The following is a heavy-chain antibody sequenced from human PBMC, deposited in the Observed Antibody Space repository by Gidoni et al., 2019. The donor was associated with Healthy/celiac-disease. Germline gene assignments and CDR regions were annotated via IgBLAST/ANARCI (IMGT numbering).Heavy chain of an antibody. CDR2: IWYDGSKK. Sequence: QVQLVESGGGVVQPGRSLKLSCAASGFTFSSYGIHWVRQAPGKGLEWVEVIWYDGSKKSYADSVKGRFTISRDNSKNTLYLKMNSLRAEDTAVYYCARGYGELFDYWGQGTLVTVSS. CDR1: GFTFSSYG. V-gene: IGHV3-33*01. J-gene: IGHJ4*02. CDR3: ARGYGELFDY. D-gene: IGHD4-17*01.